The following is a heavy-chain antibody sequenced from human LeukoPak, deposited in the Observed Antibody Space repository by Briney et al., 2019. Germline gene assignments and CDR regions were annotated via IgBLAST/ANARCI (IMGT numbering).Heavy chain of an antibody. J-gene: IGHJ4*02. D-gene: IGHD1-26*01. CDR3: ARDHKWELPTY. CDR1: GFTFSSYG. CDR2: IWYDGSNK. Sequence: PGRSLRLSCAASGFTFSSYGMHWVRQAPGKGLEWVAVIWYDGSNKYYADSVKGRFTISRDNSKNTLYLQMNSLRAEDTAVYYCARDHKWELPTYWGQGTLVTVSS. V-gene: IGHV3-33*01.